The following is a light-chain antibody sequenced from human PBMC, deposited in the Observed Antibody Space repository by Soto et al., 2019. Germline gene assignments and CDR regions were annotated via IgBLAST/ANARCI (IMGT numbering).Light chain of an antibody. CDR3: QQYDNLSIP. J-gene: IGKJ3*01. Sequence: DIQMPQSPSSVSASVGDRVTITCQASQDISTNLNWYQQKPGKAPKLLIQDASNLEPGVPSRFSGSGSGTDFTFTISSLLAEEFSTYYSQQYDNLSIPCVPGTKVDCK. CDR2: DAS. CDR1: QDISTN. V-gene: IGKV1-33*01.